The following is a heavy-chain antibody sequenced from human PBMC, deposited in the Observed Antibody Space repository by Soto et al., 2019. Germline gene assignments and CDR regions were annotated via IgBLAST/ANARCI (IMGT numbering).Heavy chain of an antibody. Sequence: VQLVESGGGLVQPGGSLRLSCAASAFTFNRFWMHWVRLVPGKGLGWVSRITGDGRYTSYADSVKGRFTISRDNANNTLYLQMNSLRVEDTAVYYCARHMGDAMDVWGQGTTVTVSS. CDR3: ARHMGDAMDV. CDR1: AFTFNRFW. CDR2: ITGDGRYT. V-gene: IGHV3-74*01. J-gene: IGHJ6*02.